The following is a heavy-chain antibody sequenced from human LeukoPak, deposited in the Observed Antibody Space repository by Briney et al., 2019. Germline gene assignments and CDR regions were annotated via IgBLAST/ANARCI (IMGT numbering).Heavy chain of an antibody. CDR3: ARGPLLNCSSTSCYQTTYDY. Sequence: PSETLSLTCTVSGGSISSSSYYWGWIRQPPGKGLEWIGSIYYSGSTYYNPSLKSRVTISVDTSKNQFSLKLSSVIAADTAVYYCARGPLLNCSSTSCYQTTYDYWGQGTLVTVSS. J-gene: IGHJ4*02. D-gene: IGHD2-2*01. CDR1: GGSISSSSYY. V-gene: IGHV4-39*01. CDR2: IYYSGST.